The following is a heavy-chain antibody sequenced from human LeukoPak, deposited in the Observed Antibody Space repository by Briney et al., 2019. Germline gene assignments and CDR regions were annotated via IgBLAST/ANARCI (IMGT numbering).Heavy chain of an antibody. D-gene: IGHD2-2*01. V-gene: IGHV1-2*02. CDR3: ARDRKVVRGIVVVPAAPANWFDP. J-gene: IGHJ5*02. CDR1: GYTFTGYY. Sequence: GASVKVSCKASGYTFTGYYMHWVRQAPGHGLEWMGWNNPNSGGTNYAQKFQGRVTMTRDTSISTAYMELSRLRSDDTAVYYCARDRKVVRGIVVVPAAPANWFDPWGQGTLVTVSS. CDR2: NNPNSGGT.